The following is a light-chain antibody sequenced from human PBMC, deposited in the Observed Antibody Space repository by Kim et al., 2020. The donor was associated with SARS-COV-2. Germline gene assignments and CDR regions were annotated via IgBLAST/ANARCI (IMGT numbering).Light chain of an antibody. V-gene: IGLV2-8*01. CDR3: SSYVDINNSLL. Sequence: QSALTQPPSASGSPGQSVTISCTGTSSDVGGYKFVSWYQQHPGKAPQLLIYEINKRPSGVTDRFSGSKSGNTASLTVSGLQAEDAADYYCSSYVDINNSLLFCAGTQLTVL. CDR2: EIN. CDR1: SSDVGGYKF. J-gene: IGLJ3*02.